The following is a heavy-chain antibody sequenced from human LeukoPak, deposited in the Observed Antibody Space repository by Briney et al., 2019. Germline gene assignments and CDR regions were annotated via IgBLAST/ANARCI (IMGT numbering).Heavy chain of an antibody. Sequence: GGSLRLSCAASGFTFSSYEMNWVRQAPGKGLEWVSYISSSGSTIYYADSVKGRFTISRDNAKNSLYLQMNTLRAEDTAVYYCAKDYSGGWSDAFDIWGQGAMVTVSS. V-gene: IGHV3-48*03. CDR1: GFTFSSYE. D-gene: IGHD6-19*01. J-gene: IGHJ3*02. CDR3: AKDYSGGWSDAFDI. CDR2: ISSSGSTI.